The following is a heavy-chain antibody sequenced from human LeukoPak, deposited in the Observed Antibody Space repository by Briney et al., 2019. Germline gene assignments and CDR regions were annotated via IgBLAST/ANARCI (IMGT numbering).Heavy chain of an antibody. CDR1: GYTFSDYY. J-gene: IGHJ4*02. Sequence: ASVKVSCKASGYTFSDYYIHWVRQAPGQGLEYMGWINPNTGGASYAQKFRVRVTMTRDTSSSTVYMQLSTLTSDDTAVYSCARGRPSAEPPDHWGQGTLVAVSS. D-gene: IGHD6-6*01. CDR2: INPNTGGA. V-gene: IGHV1-2*02. CDR3: ARGRPSAEPPDH.